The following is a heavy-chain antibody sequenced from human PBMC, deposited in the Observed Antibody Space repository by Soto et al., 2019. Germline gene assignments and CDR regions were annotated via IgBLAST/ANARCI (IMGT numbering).Heavy chain of an antibody. V-gene: IGHV1-69*13. CDR1: GGTFSSYA. Sequence: SVKVSCKASGGTFSSYAISWVRQAPGQGLEWMGGIIPIFGTANYAQKFQGRVTITADESTSTAHMELSSLRSEDTAVYYCARDRHSGYDRIGSYYYYGMDVWGQGTTVTVS. CDR2: IIPIFGTA. D-gene: IGHD5-12*01. CDR3: ARDRHSGYDRIGSYYYYGMDV. J-gene: IGHJ6*02.